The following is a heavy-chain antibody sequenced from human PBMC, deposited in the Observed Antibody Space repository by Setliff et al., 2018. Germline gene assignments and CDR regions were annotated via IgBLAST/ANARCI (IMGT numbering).Heavy chain of an antibody. J-gene: IGHJ4*02. V-gene: IGHV3-23*03. CDR1: GFAFSTYA. CDR3: AKCTSWDSHYPYFDY. Sequence: PGGSLRLYCAASGFAFSTYAVSWVRQAPGKGLEWVSIFYDSRGDTYYADSVKGRFTVSKDNSKNTMYLQMNSLRDEDTAIYFCAKCTSWDSHYPYFDYWGQGALVTVSS. CDR2: FYDSRGDT. D-gene: IGHD4-4*01.